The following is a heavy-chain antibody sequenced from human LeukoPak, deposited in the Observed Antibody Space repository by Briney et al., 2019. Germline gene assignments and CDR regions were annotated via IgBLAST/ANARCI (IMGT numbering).Heavy chain of an antibody. Sequence: ASVKVSCKASGYTFTSYAISWVRQAPGQGLEWMGRIIPILGIANYAQKFQGRVTITADKSTSTAYMELSSLRSEDTAVYYCARDLSSGYYYGYWGQGTLVTVSS. CDR2: IIPILGIA. J-gene: IGHJ4*02. CDR1: GYTFTSYA. D-gene: IGHD3-22*01. CDR3: ARDLSSGYYYGY. V-gene: IGHV1-69*04.